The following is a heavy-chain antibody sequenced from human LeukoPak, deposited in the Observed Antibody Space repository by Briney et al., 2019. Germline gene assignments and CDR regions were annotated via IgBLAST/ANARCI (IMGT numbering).Heavy chain of an antibody. J-gene: IGHJ4*02. CDR2: IYTGGST. CDR3: ATSPNSGNYYRFDY. V-gene: IGHV4-4*07. Sequence: PSETLSLTCTVSGGSISSYYWIWIRQPAGKGLEWIGHIYTGGSTNYNPSLKSRLSMSVDTSKNQFSLKLSSVTAADTAVYYCATSPNSGNYYRFDYWGQGTLVTVSS. D-gene: IGHD1-26*01. CDR1: GGSISSYY.